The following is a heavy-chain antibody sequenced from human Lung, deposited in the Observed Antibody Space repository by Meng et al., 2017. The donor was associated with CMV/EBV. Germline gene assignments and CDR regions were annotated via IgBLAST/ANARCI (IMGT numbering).Heavy chain of an antibody. Sequence: TVGASFMTWVRQAPGKGLEWVGFIRRKNPGGTTEYAASVKGRFTITRDESNSVAYLQMNSLRIEDTVVYYCTRCGSNCYLDYWGQGTLVTVSS. V-gene: IGHV3-49*04. CDR3: TRCGSNCYLDY. J-gene: IGHJ4*03. CDR1: TVGASF. CDR2: IRRKNPGGTT. D-gene: IGHD2-21*02.